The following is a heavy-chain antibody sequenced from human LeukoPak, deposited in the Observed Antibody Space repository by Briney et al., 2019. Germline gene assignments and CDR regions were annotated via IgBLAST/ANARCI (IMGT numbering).Heavy chain of an antibody. J-gene: IGHJ4*02. CDR3: ARGRDSSGWYGTYYFDY. D-gene: IGHD6-19*01. V-gene: IGHV3-48*03. Sequence: PGGSLRLSCAASGFTFSSYEMNWVRQAPGKGLEWVSYISSSGSTIYYADSVKGRFTISRDNAKDSLYLQMNSLRAEDTAVYYCARGRDSSGWYGTYYFDYWGQGTLVTVSS. CDR1: GFTFSSYE. CDR2: ISSSGSTI.